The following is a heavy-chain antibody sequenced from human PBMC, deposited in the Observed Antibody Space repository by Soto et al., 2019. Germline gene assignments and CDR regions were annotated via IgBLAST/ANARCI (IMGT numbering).Heavy chain of an antibody. CDR2: ISGSGGST. CDR1: GFTFSSYA. V-gene: IGHV3-23*01. Sequence: LSLTCAASGFTFSSYAMSWVRQAPGKGLEWVSAISGSGGSTYYADSVKGRFTISRDNSKNTLYLQMNSLRAEDTAVYYCAKYSGSYYWFDPWGQGTLVTVSS. J-gene: IGHJ5*02. CDR3: AKYSGSYYWFDP. D-gene: IGHD1-26*01.